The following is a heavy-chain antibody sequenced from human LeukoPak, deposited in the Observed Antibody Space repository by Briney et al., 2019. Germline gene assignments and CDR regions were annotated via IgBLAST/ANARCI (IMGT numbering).Heavy chain of an antibody. J-gene: IGHJ6*02. D-gene: IGHD3-10*01. CDR1: GFTVSSNY. CDR2: IYSGGST. Sequence: GGSLRLSCAASGFTVSSNYMSWVRQAPGKGLEWVSVIYSGGSTYYADSVKGRFTISRHNSKNTLYLQMNSLRAEDTAVYYCAREAMVRGPKYYGMGVWGQGTTVTVSS. CDR3: AREAMVRGPKYYGMGV. V-gene: IGHV3-53*04.